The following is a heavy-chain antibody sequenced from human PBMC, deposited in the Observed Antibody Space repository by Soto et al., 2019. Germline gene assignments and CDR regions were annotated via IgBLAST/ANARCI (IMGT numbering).Heavy chain of an antibody. CDR2: INAERSTI. V-gene: IGHV3-48*03. CDR1: GFTLSSYP. CDR3: ARDGSTETTNFHYAMDV. Sequence: EVQLVESGGGLVRPGGSLRLSCAASGFTLSSYPMDWVSQAPGKGLEWVSYINAERSTIHYAASVKGRFTISRDNDKNSLYLQMDSLRAEDTAVYYCARDGSTETTNFHYAMDVWGQGTTVTVAS. J-gene: IGHJ6*02. D-gene: IGHD4-17*01.